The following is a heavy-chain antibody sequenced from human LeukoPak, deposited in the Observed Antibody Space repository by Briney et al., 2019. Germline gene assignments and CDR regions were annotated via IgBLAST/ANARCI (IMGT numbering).Heavy chain of an antibody. V-gene: IGHV4-34*01. CDR2: INHSGST. Sequence: PSETLSLTCAVYGGSFGGYYWSWIRQPPGKGLEWIGEINHSGSTNYNPSLKSRVTISVDTSKNQFSLKLSSVTAADTAVYYCARGPGVVGAALWGQGTLVTVSS. CDR3: ARGPGVVGAAL. J-gene: IGHJ4*02. D-gene: IGHD1-26*01. CDR1: GGSFGGYY.